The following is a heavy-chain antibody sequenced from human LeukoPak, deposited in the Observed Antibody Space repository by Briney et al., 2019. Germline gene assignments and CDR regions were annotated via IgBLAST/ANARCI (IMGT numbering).Heavy chain of an antibody. CDR3: ARAGDEPWPLSIDS. V-gene: IGHV4-4*02. Sequence: PSETLSLTCAVSGGSISSSNWWSWVRQPPGKGLEWIGDIYYSGSTNYNPYLKSRVTISVDTYKNQFDLKLRSVTAADTAVYYCARAGDEPWPLSIDSWGQGTLVTVSS. CDR1: GGSISSSNW. J-gene: IGHJ4*02. D-gene: IGHD3-16*01. CDR2: IYYSGST.